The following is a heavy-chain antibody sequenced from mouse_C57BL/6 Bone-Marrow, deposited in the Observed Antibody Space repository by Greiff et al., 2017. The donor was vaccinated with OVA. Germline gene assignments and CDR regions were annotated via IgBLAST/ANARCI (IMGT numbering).Heavy chain of an antibody. J-gene: IGHJ3*01. CDR2: IYPRSGNT. CDR3: ADSSGYVPFAY. Sequence: LVESGAELARPGASVKLSCKASGYTFTSYGISWVKQRTGQGLEWIGEIYPRSGNTYYNEKFKGKATLTADKSSSTAYMELRSLTSEDSAVYFCADSSGYVPFAYWGQGTLVTVSA. V-gene: IGHV1-81*01. CDR1: GYTFTSYG. D-gene: IGHD3-2*02.